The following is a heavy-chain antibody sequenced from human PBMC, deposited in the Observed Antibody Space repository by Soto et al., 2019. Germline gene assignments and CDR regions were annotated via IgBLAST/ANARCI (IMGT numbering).Heavy chain of an antibody. CDR2: IKSKTDGGTT. V-gene: IGHV3-15*01. Sequence: GGPLRLSCAASGFTFSNAWMSWVRQAPGKGLEWVGRIKSKTDGGTTDYAAPVKGRFTISRDDSKNTLYLQMNSLKTEDTAVYYCTTAFETNDAFDIWGQGTMVTVSS. J-gene: IGHJ3*02. CDR3: TTAFETNDAFDI. D-gene: IGHD3-16*01. CDR1: GFTFSNAW.